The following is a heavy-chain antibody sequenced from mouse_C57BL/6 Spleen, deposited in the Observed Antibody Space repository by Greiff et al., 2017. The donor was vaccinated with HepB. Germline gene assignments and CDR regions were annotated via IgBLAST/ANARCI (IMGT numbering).Heavy chain of an antibody. CDR1: GYTFTSYW. J-gene: IGHJ3*01. Sequence: QVQLQQPGAELVRPGSSVKLSCKASGYTFTSYWMHWVKQRPIQGLEWIGNIDPSDSETHYNQKFKDKATLTVDKSSSTAYMQLSSLTSEDSAVYYCAREDYYDSTSWFAYWGQGTLVTVSA. D-gene: IGHD1-1*01. V-gene: IGHV1-52*01. CDR3: AREDYYDSTSWFAY. CDR2: IDPSDSET.